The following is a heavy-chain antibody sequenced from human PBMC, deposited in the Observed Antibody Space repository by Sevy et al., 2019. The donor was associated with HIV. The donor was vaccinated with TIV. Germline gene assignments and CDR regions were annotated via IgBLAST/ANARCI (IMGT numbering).Heavy chain of an antibody. J-gene: IGHJ4*02. CDR3: AKGGRRHGDSYFDH. D-gene: IGHD2-21*02. Sequence: GGSLRLSCAASGFTFSISAMTWVRQAPGKGLEWVSVISGRGNSAYYADSVKGRFTISRDNSKNTRSRQMNSLRAEDTAVYYCAKGGRRHGDSYFDHWGQGTMVTVSS. CDR2: ISGRGNSA. CDR1: GFTFSISA. V-gene: IGHV3-23*01.